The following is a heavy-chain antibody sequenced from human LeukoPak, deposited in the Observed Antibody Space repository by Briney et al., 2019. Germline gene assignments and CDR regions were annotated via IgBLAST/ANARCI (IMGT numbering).Heavy chain of an antibody. V-gene: IGHV3-11*04. Sequence: GGSLRLSCAASGFTFSDYYMSWIRQAPGKGLEWVSYISSSGSTIYYADSVKGRFTISRDNAKNSLYLQMNSLRAEDTAVYYCARDARRGYGPPDAFDIWGQGTMVTVSS. CDR2: ISSSGSTI. CDR3: ARDARRGYGPPDAFDI. D-gene: IGHD6-25*01. CDR1: GFTFSDYY. J-gene: IGHJ3*02.